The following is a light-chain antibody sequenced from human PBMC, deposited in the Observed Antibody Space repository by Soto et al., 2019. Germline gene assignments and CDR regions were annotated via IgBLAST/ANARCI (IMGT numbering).Light chain of an antibody. Sequence: EIVMTQSPATLSVSPGARATLSCRASQSVSSNLAWYQQKPGPAPRLLIYGASTRATGIPARFSGSGSGTEFTLTISSLQSEDFAVYYCQQYNNWPPGTFGQGTKVEIK. CDR2: GAS. J-gene: IGKJ1*01. CDR1: QSVSSN. V-gene: IGKV3-15*01. CDR3: QQYNNWPPGT.